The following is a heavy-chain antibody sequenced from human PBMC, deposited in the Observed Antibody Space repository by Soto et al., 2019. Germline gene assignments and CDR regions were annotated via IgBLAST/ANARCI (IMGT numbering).Heavy chain of an antibody. CDR1: GVTFSKFI. D-gene: IGHD6-19*01. V-gene: IGHV1-69*01. Sequence: QVQLEQSGGEVKKPGSSVKVSCKASGVTFSKFIMTWVRQAPGLGLEWVGGIIPIFGTAHYAQKFQGRVTITADESTSTSYLEVSNLRSEDTAVYYCAKVRYSSPMGYYYGMDVWGQWTAVTVSS. J-gene: IGHJ6*02. CDR2: IIPIFGTA. CDR3: AKVRYSSPMGYYYGMDV.